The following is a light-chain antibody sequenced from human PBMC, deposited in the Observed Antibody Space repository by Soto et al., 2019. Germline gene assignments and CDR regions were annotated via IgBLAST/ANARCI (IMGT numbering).Light chain of an antibody. CDR2: GAS. CDR1: QDISNY. CDR3: QHYDDLLPLT. V-gene: IGKV1-33*01. Sequence: DIQMTQSPSSLSASVGDRVTITCQASQDISNYLNWYQQKPGKAPKLLIYGASNLETGVPSRFSGSGSGTDFTFTISSLQPEDIATYYCQHYDDLLPLTFGGGTNVEVK. J-gene: IGKJ4*01.